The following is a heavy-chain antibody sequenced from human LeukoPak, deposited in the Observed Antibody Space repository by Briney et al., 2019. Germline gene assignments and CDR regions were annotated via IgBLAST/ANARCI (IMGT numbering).Heavy chain of an antibody. V-gene: IGHV5-10-1*01. D-gene: IGHD4-17*01. CDR3: ARRGCGDALDY. CDR2: IDPSDSYT. J-gene: IGHJ4*02. CDR1: GYSFTSYW. Sequence: GESLKISCKGSGYSFTSYWITWVRQMPGKGLECMGRIDPSDSYTNYSPSFQGHVTISADKSISTAYLQWSSLKASDTAMYYCARRGCGDALDYWGQGTLVTVSS.